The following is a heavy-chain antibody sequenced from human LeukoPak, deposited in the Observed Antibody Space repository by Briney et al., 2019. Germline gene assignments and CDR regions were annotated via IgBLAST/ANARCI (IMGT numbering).Heavy chain of an antibody. Sequence: GESLKISCKGSGYTFTSYRISWVRQMPGKGLEWMGRIDPSDSYTNYSPSFQGHVTISADKSISTAYLQWSSLKASDTAIYYCARTPVAGGFLDYWGQGTLVTVSS. V-gene: IGHV5-10-1*01. CDR1: GYTFTSYR. CDR3: ARTPVAGGFLDY. J-gene: IGHJ4*02. D-gene: IGHD6-19*01. CDR2: IDPSDSYT.